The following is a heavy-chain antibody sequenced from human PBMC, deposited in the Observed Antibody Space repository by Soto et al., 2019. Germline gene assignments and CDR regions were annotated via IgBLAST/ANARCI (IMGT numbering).Heavy chain of an antibody. V-gene: IGHV3-23*01. D-gene: IGHD6-19*01. J-gene: IGHJ4*02. CDR1: GFTFSIYA. CDR2: ISGSGGST. CDR3: ARDGSPYSSGWYYFDY. Sequence: EVQLLESGGGLVQPGGSLRLSCAASGFTFSIYAMSWVRQAPGKGLEWVSAISGSGGSTYYADSVKGRFTISRDNARNTLHLQMNSLRAEDTAVYYCARDGSPYSSGWYYFDYWGQGTLVTVSS.